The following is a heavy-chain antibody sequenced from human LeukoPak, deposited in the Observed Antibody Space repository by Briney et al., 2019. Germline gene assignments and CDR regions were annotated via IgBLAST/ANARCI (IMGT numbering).Heavy chain of an antibody. V-gene: IGHV3-74*01. CDR1: GYSFSAYW. CDR3: TRDTFGARDS. D-gene: IGHD3-10*01. Sequence: GGSLRLSCGASGYSFSAYWMHWVRQGPVKGLVWVSRINEDGSSTSYAESVRGRFTISRDNARNTLYLQMNSLRAEDAAVYYCTRDTFGARDSWGQGTLVTVSS. J-gene: IGHJ4*02. CDR2: INEDGSST.